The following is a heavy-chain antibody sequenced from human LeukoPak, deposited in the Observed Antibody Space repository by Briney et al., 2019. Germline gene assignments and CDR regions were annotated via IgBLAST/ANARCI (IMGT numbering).Heavy chain of an antibody. Sequence: SQTLSLTCPVSGGSISSGGYSWSWIRQPPGKGREWIEYLYQSGSTYYNPSPKSPRPKTVPRSKNHSSLKLSSVTAADTAVYYCARGIQDDYYDSSGYYYSWFDPWGQGTLVAVSS. D-gene: IGHD3-22*01. V-gene: IGHV4-30-2*01. CDR1: GGSISSGGYS. CDR3: ARGIQDDYYDSSGYYYSWFDP. J-gene: IGHJ5*02. CDR2: LYQSGST.